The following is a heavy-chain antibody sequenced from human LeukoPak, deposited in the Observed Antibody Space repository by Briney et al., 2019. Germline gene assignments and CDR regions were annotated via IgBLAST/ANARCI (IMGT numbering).Heavy chain of an antibody. D-gene: IGHD4-11*01. CDR2: IYPGDSDT. CDR3: ARALNSNYAQDFDY. CDR1: GYSFTSYW. J-gene: IGHJ4*02. Sequence: GESLKLSCKGSGYSFTSYWIGWVRQMPGKGLEWMGIIYPGDSDTRYSPSFQGQVTISADKPISTAYLQWSSLKASDTAMYYCARALNSNYAQDFDYWGQGTLVTVSS. V-gene: IGHV5-51*04.